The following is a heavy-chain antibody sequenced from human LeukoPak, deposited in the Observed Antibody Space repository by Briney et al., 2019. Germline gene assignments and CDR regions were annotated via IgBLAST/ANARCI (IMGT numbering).Heavy chain of an antibody. Sequence: PVGSLRLSCAASGFTFSSYWMHWVPQAPGKGLGRVSRINSDGSSTNYADSVKGRFTISRDNAKNTLYLQMNRLRAEDTGMDFCARDCSSSGCYRSWFVQWGQGTLVTVSS. CDR1: GFTFSSYW. J-gene: IGHJ5*02. CDR3: ARDCSSSGCYRSWFVQ. V-gene: IGHV3-74*01. CDR2: INSDGSST. D-gene: IGHD2-2*02.